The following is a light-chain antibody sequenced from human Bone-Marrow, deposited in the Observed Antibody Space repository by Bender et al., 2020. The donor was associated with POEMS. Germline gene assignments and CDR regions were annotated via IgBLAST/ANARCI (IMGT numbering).Light chain of an antibody. Sequence: SYELTQPPSVSVSPGQTASIACAGINLANKPVHWYQQRPGQAPVLVIYYDSDRPSGIPERFSGSNSGNTATLTISRVGAGDEADYYCQVCETSSGHPDYVFGTGTKVTVL. CDR2: YDS. J-gene: IGLJ1*01. V-gene: IGLV3-21*01. CDR3: QVCETSSGHPDYV. CDR1: NLANKP.